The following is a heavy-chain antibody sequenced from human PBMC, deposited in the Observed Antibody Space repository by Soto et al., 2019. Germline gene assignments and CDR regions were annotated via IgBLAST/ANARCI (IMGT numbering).Heavy chain of an antibody. CDR1: GFTFSSYG. J-gene: IGHJ6*02. CDR3: ARDRLSSTSCYRRCYYYYGMDV. D-gene: IGHD2-2*01. CDR2: IWYDGSNK. V-gene: IGHV3-33*01. Sequence: QVQLVESGGGVVQPGRSLRLSCAASGFTFSSYGMHWVRQAPGEGLEWVAVIWYDGSNKYYADSVKGRFTISRDNSKNTLYLQMNSLRAEDTAVYYCARDRLSSTSCYRRCYYYYGMDVWGQGTTVTVSS.